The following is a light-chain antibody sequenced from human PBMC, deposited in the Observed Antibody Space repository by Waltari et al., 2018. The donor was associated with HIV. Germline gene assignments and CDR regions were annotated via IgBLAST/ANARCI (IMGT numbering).Light chain of an antibody. CDR3: CSYAGNSTYV. Sequence: QSAPTQPASASGSPAPSITISCTGTTSDVGSDTLVHWYQQHPGKAHKLMFYEVSKRPSGVSNRFSGSKSGNTASLTISGLQAEDEADYYCCSYAGNSTYVFGAGTKVTVL. CDR2: EVS. CDR1: TSDVGSDTL. J-gene: IGLJ1*01. V-gene: IGLV2-23*02.